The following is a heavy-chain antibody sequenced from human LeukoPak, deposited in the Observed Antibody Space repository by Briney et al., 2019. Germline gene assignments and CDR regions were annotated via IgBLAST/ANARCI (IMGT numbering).Heavy chain of an antibody. V-gene: IGHV4-34*01. J-gene: IGHJ4*02. CDR2: INHNGGI. D-gene: IGHD3-10*01. CDR1: GGSCSDCY. Sequence: PSETLSLTRAVYGGSCSDCYGAWIRQPPGKGLEWIGEINHNGGINYNPSLKSRVTLSLDTSMNHVSLRLTSVTAADTGVYYCARGCHAHFYGSSSHDYWGQGTLVSVSS. CDR3: ARGCHAHFYGSSSHDY.